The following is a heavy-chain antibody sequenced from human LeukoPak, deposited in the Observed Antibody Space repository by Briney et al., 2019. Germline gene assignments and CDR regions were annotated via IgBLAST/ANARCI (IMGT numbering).Heavy chain of an antibody. V-gene: IGHV4-39*01. D-gene: IGHD3-10*01. CDR3: ARLKSVLLWLGELLSYYFDY. CDR1: GGSISSSSYY. Sequence: SETLSLTCTVSGGSISSSSYYWGWIRQPPGKGLEWIGSIYYSGSTYYNPSLKSRVTISVDTSKNQFSLKLSSVTAADTAVYYCARLKSVLLWLGELLSYYFDYWGQGTLVTVSS. J-gene: IGHJ4*02. CDR2: IYYSGST.